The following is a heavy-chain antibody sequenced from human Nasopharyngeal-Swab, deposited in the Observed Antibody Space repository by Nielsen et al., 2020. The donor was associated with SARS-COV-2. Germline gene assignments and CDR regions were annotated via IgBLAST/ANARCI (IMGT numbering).Heavy chain of an antibody. CDR3: ARVSGIAARRSHFDY. CDR1: GGSFSGYY. D-gene: IGHD6-6*01. Sequence: SETLSLTCAVYGGSFSGYYWSWIRQPPGKGLEWIGEINHSGSTNYNPSLKSRVTISVDTSKNQFSLKLSSVTAADTAVYYCARVSGIAARRSHFDYWGQGNLVTVSS. V-gene: IGHV4-34*01. CDR2: INHSGST. J-gene: IGHJ4*02.